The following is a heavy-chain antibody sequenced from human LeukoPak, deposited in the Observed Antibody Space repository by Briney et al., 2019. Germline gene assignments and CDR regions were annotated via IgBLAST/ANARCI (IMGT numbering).Heavy chain of an antibody. Sequence: SETLSLTCTVSGGSISSGDYYWSWIRQPPGKGLEWIGYIYYSGSTYYNPSLKSRVTISVDTSKNQFSLKLSSVTAADTAVYYCARADCSGGSCYECYYYGMDVWGQGTTVTVSS. D-gene: IGHD2-15*01. CDR3: ARADCSGGSCYECYYYGMDV. CDR2: IYYSGST. V-gene: IGHV4-30-4*01. J-gene: IGHJ6*02. CDR1: GGSISSGDYY.